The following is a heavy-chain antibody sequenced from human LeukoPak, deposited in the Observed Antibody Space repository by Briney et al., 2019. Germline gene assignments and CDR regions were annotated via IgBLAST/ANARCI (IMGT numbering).Heavy chain of an antibody. D-gene: IGHD3-16*02. J-gene: IGHJ4*02. CDR2: IYYSGST. Sequence: KPSETLSLTCTVSGGSISRYYWSWIRQPPGKGLEWIGYIYYSGSTNYNPSLKSRVTISVDTSKNQFSLKLSSVTAADTAVYYCARGGRYYYYDYVWGSYRFDYWGQGTLVTVSS. CDR3: ARGGRYYYYDYVWGSYRFDY. CDR1: GGSISRYY. V-gene: IGHV4-59*12.